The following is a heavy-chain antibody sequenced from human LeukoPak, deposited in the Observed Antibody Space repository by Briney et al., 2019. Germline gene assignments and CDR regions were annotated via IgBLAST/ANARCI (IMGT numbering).Heavy chain of an antibody. D-gene: IGHD4/OR15-4a*01. Sequence: SETLSLTCAVSGGSISHYYWSWIRQPPGKGPEWIGYIYYTGTPNYNPSLKSRVTISVDTSKNQFSLKLNSVTAADTAVYYCAREDPQTKVPEGMDVWGQGTTVTVSS. CDR1: GGSISHYY. V-gene: IGHV4-59*01. J-gene: IGHJ6*02. CDR3: AREDPQTKVPEGMDV. CDR2: IYYTGTP.